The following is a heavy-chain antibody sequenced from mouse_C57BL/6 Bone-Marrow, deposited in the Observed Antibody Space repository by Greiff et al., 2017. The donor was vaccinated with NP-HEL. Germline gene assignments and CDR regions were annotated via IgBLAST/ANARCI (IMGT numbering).Heavy chain of an antibody. CDR1: GYSFTGYY. J-gene: IGHJ4*01. D-gene: IGHD2-1*01. Sequence: EVQLVESGPELVKPGASVKISCKASGYSFTGYYMHWVKQSHGNILDWIGYIYPYNGVSSYNQKFKGKATLTVDKSSSTAYMELRSLTSEDSAVYYCARRAGNYEGDAMDYWGQGTSVTVSS. V-gene: IGHV1-31*01. CDR3: ARRAGNYEGDAMDY. CDR2: IYPYNGVS.